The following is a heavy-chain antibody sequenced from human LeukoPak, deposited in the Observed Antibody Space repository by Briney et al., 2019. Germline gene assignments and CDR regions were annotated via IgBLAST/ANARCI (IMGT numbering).Heavy chain of an antibody. D-gene: IGHD3-10*01. CDR3: ALSGITMVRGVSH. V-gene: IGHV3-74*01. CDR2: VNSDGSST. J-gene: IGHJ4*02. CDR1: GSTFSSYW. Sequence: PGGSLRVSCAASGSTFSSYWMHWVRQAPGKGLVWVSRVNSDGSSTGYADSVKGRFTISRDNAKNTLYLQMNSLRAEDTAVYYCALSGITMVRGVSHWGQGTLVTVSS.